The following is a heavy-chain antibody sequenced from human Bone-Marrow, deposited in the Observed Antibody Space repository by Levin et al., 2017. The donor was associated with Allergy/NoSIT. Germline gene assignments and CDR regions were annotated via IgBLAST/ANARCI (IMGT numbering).Heavy chain of an antibody. V-gene: IGHV1-2*06. D-gene: IGHD6-6*01. Sequence: ASVKVSCKASGYTFTGYYMHWVRQAPGQGLEWMGRINPNSGGTNYAQKFQGRVTMTRDTSISTAYMELSRLRSDDTAVYYCARDRGEQLAYFDYWGQGTLVTVSS. CDR3: ARDRGEQLAYFDY. CDR1: GYTFTGYY. J-gene: IGHJ4*02. CDR2: INPNSGGT.